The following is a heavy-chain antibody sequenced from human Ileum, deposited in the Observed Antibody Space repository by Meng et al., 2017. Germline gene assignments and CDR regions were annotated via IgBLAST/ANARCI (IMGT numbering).Heavy chain of an antibody. D-gene: IGHD2-8*01. CDR2: IYSNGNT. CDR1: GGSIRSGDYY. CDR3: ARAPKYCTNAVCSRPLDS. Sequence: QVQLQESGPRLVKPSQTLSLTCTFSGGSIRSGDYYWSWVRQSPGKGPEWIGYIYSNGNTYSNPSLRGRLMISIDTSKNQFSLKLSSVTAADTAVYYCARAPKYCTNAVCSRPLDSWGQGTLVTVSS. V-gene: IGHV4-30-4*01. J-gene: IGHJ4*02.